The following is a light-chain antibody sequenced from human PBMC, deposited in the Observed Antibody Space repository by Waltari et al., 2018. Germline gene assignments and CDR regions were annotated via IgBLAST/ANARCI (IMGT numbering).Light chain of an antibody. J-gene: IGKJ4*01. CDR3: QQSSRWSLT. V-gene: IGKV3-11*01. CDR1: QSVSCY. Sequence: EIVLTQSPATLSLSPGERATLSCRASQSVSCYLGWYQQKFGQPPRLLIYDASNRATGVPARFSGSGSGTDFTLTIDSLEPEDFAVYYCQQSSRWSLTFGGGTKVEIK. CDR2: DAS.